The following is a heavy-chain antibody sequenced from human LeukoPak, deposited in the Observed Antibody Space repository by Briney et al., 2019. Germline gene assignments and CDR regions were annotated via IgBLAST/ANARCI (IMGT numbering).Heavy chain of an antibody. CDR1: GFTFSNYA. CDR3: AKDADSSNWYNWFDP. CDR2: ISGSGGST. Sequence: GGSLRLSCAASGFTFSNYAMSWVRQAPGKGLEWDSAISGSGGSTYYADSVKGRFTISRDNSKNTLYLQMNSLRAEDTAVYYCAKDADSSNWYNWFDPWGQGTRVTVSS. V-gene: IGHV3-23*01. D-gene: IGHD6-13*01. J-gene: IGHJ5*02.